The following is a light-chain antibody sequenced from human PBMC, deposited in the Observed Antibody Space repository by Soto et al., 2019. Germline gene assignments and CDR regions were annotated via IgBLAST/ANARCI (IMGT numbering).Light chain of an antibody. Sequence: DIQMTQSPSTLSASVGDRVTITCRASQSISSWLAWYQQKPGKAPKLLIYKASSLESGVPSRFSGSGSGTEFTLTISSLQPDDLATNYCQKYNSYSWTFGQGTKVEIK. J-gene: IGKJ1*01. CDR2: KAS. V-gene: IGKV1-5*03. CDR1: QSISSW. CDR3: QKYNSYSWT.